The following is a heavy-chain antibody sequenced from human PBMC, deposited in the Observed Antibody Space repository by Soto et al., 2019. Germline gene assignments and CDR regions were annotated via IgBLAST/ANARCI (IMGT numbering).Heavy chain of an antibody. CDR1: GFTFSSYA. J-gene: IGHJ5*02. Sequence: GGSLRLSCAASGFTFSSYAMSWVRQAPGKGLEWISYISGSGGSVNYADSVKGRFTISRDNSKNTLSLEMNSLRAEDTALYYCASGLVGYCSSSSCHAYRFDPWGQGTLVTVSS. D-gene: IGHD2-2*01. V-gene: IGHV3-23*01. CDR2: ISGSGGSV. CDR3: ASGLVGYCSSSSCHAYRFDP.